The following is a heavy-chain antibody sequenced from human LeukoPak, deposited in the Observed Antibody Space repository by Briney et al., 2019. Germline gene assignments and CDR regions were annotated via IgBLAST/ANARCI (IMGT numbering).Heavy chain of an antibody. Sequence: GGSLRLSCAASGFTFSSYAMSWVRQARGKGLDWVSAISGSGGSTYYADSVKGRFTISRDNSKNTLYLQMNSLRAEDTAVYYCAKSYSGSYYDMSYWGQGTLVTVSS. D-gene: IGHD1-26*01. CDR2: ISGSGGST. CDR3: AKSYSGSYYDMSY. J-gene: IGHJ4*02. CDR1: GFTFSSYA. V-gene: IGHV3-23*01.